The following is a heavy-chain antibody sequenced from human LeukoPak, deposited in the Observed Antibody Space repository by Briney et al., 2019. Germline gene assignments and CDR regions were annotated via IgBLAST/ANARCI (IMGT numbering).Heavy chain of an antibody. CDR3: ARDPYYYDSGSYVYFDS. CDR1: GGSIYRSNSY. Sequence: SETLSLTCTVSGGSIYRSNSYWGWIRQPPGKGLEWIGSIYYSGTTYYNPSLESRVTISVDTSENQFSLNLNSVTAADTAVYYCARDPYYYDSGSYVYFDSWGQGTLVTVSS. CDR2: IYYSGTT. V-gene: IGHV4-39*07. D-gene: IGHD3-10*01. J-gene: IGHJ4*02.